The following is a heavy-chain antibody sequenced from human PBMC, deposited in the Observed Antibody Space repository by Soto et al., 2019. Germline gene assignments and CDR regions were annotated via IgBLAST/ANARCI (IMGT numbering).Heavy chain of an antibody. Sequence: EVQLVESGGGLVKPGGSLRLSCAASGFTFSSYSMNWVRQAPGKGLEWVSSISSSSSYIYYADSVKGRFTISRDNAKNSLYLQMNSLRAEDTAVYYCARDQRSYAEDYWYFDLWGRGTLVTVSS. CDR1: GFTFSSYS. CDR3: ARDQRSYAEDYWYFDL. V-gene: IGHV3-21*01. CDR2: ISSSSSYI. J-gene: IGHJ2*01. D-gene: IGHD6-6*01.